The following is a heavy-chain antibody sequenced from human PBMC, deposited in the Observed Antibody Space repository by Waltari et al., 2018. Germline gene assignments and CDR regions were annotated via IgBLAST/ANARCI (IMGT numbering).Heavy chain of an antibody. Sequence: QVQLVQSGAEVKKPGSSVKVSCKASGGTFSSYAISWARQAPGQGLEWMGGIIPIFGTASYAQKFQGRVTIAADESTGTAYMELSSLRSEDTAVYYCARAMTTVGGDDAFDIWGQGTMVTVSS. CDR2: IIPIFGTA. CDR3: ARAMTTVGGDDAFDI. J-gene: IGHJ3*02. CDR1: GGTFSSYA. D-gene: IGHD4-17*01. V-gene: IGHV1-69*01.